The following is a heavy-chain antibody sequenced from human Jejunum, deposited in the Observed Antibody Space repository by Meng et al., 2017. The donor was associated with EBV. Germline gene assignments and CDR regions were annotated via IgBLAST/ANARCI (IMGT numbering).Heavy chain of an antibody. CDR1: GFTFSNYA. D-gene: IGHD1/OR15-1a*01. J-gene: IGHJ5*02. CDR2: ISYDGSDE. V-gene: IGHV3-30*18. Sequence: QVQLVESGGGVVLAVGSLRLSCAASGFTFSNYAMHWVRQAPGKGLEWVALISYDGSDEYYANSVKGRFTISRDSSESTLYLQMNNLRAEDTAIYYCAKLTRAWGQGTLVTVSS. CDR3: AKLTRA.